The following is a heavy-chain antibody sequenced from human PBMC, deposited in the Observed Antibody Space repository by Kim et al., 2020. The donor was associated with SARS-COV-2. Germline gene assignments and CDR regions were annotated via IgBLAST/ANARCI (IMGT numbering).Heavy chain of an antibody. J-gene: IGHJ5*02. D-gene: IGHD5-18*01. V-gene: IGHV4-34*01. CDR3: ASYTAMVHRHINWFDP. CDR1: GGSFSGYY. CDR2: INHSGST. Sequence: SETLSLTCAVYGGSFSGYYWSWIRQPPGKGLEWIGEINHSGSTNYNPSLKSRVTISVDTSKNQFSLKLSSVTAADTAVYYCASYTAMVHRHINWFDPWGQGTLVTVSS.